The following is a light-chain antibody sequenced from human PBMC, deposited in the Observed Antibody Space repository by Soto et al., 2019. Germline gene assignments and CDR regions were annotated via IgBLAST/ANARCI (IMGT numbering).Light chain of an antibody. CDR2: GAS. CDR3: QQYNNWPIT. V-gene: IGKV3-15*01. Sequence: EIVITQSPATLSESPGTRATLSCRASQSVSSNLAWYQQKPGQAPRLLIYGASTRATGIPARFSGSGSGTEFTLTISSLQSEDFAVYYCQQYNNWPITFGQGTRLEIK. J-gene: IGKJ5*01. CDR1: QSVSSN.